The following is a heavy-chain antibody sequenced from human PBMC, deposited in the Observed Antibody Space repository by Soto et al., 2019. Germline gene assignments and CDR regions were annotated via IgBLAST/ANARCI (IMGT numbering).Heavy chain of an antibody. CDR3: AKVGPRNSYVGNYFDY. CDR1: GFIFSSYG. Sequence: QVQLVESGGGVVQPGRSLRLSCAASGFIFSSYGMHWVRQAPGKGLEWVAVISYAGSNKYYADSVKGRFTIPRDNSKNTLYLQMNSLRAEDTAVYYCAKVGPRNSYVGNYFDYGGQGTLVTVSS. J-gene: IGHJ4*02. CDR2: ISYAGSNK. D-gene: IGHD7-27*01. V-gene: IGHV3-30*18.